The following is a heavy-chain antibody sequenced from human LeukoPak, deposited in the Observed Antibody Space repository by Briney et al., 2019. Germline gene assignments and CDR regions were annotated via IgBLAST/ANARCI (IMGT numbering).Heavy chain of an antibody. CDR2: IYYSGST. CDR1: GGSISIYY. Sequence: SETLSLTCTVSGGSISIYYWSWIRQPPGKGLEWIGYIYYSGSTNYNPSLKSRVTISVDTSKNQFSLKLSSVTAADTAVYYCARGNSWFDPWGQGTLVTVSS. D-gene: IGHD2/OR15-2a*01. CDR3: ARGNSWFDP. V-gene: IGHV4-59*01. J-gene: IGHJ5*02.